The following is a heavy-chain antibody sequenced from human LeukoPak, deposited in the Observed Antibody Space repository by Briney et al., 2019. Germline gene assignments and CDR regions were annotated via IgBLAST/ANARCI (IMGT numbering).Heavy chain of an antibody. CDR2: LNHSGST. V-gene: IGHV4-34*01. J-gene: IGHJ4*02. D-gene: IGHD3-3*01. CDR3: ARSRSQYYDFWSGYYFGDYFDY. CDR1: GGSLSGYS. Sequence: SETLSLTCAVYGGSLSGYSWSWIRQPPGKGLEWIGELNHSGSTNYNPSLKSRVTISVDTSKNQFSLKLSSVTAADTAVYYCARSRSQYYDFWSGYYFGDYFDYWGQGTLVTVSS.